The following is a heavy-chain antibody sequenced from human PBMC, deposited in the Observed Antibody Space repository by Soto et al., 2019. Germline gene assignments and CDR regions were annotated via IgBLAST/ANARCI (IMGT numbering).Heavy chain of an antibody. CDR3: ARDQLYYNDISGRPLNAFDV. D-gene: IGHD3-22*01. Sequence: GGSLRLSCAASGFTFSTYSMNWVRQAPGKGLEWVSYISSSSSTIFYTDSVKGRFTVSRDNAKNSLYLQMNSLRAEDTAVYYCARDQLYYNDISGRPLNAFDVWGQGTMVTVS. CDR1: GFTFSTYS. J-gene: IGHJ3*01. V-gene: IGHV3-48*01. CDR2: ISSSSSTI.